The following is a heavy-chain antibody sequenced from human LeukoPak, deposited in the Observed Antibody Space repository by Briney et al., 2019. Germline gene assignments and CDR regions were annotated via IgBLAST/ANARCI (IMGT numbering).Heavy chain of an antibody. CDR1: GYTFIRHW. Sequence: VASVKVSCKTSGYTFIRHWMHWVRQAPGQGLEWMGIINPKDGATDFAQRFQGRVTMTTDTSTSTVYMELSSLRSEDTAVYYCARDHSNGMCGGDCFASWFDPWGQGTLVTVSS. V-gene: IGHV1-46*01. D-gene: IGHD2-21*02. J-gene: IGHJ5*02. CDR3: ARDHSNGMCGGDCFASWFDP. CDR2: INPKDGAT.